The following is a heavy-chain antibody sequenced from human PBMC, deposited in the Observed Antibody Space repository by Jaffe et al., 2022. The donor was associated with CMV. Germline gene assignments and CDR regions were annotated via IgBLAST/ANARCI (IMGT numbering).Heavy chain of an antibody. D-gene: IGHD2-8*01. V-gene: IGHV3-48*03. CDR3: ARDRLLRILYLGLDV. CDR1: GFTFSSYE. Sequence: EVQLVESGGGLVQPGGSLRLSCAASGFTFSSYEMNWVRQAPGKGLEWVSYISSSGSTIYYADSVKGRFTISRDNAKNSLYLQMNSLRAEDTAVYYCARDRLLRILYLGLDVWGKGTTVTVSS. CDR2: ISSSGSTI. J-gene: IGHJ6*04.